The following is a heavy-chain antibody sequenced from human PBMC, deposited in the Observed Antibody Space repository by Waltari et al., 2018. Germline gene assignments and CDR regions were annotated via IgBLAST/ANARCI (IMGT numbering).Heavy chain of an antibody. V-gene: IGHV3-48*03. D-gene: IGHD2-8*02. CDR2: STPSANII. Sequence: GQLEESGGGLVQPGGSLRLCCAASGFAFSAYEMNLVRQAPGKGLDWVSSSTPSANIICHADSVKGRFTISRENAKSSLLLGMNSLSAVDTVVYYCARDSAPGGKSLYFDSWGQGTLVTV. CDR3: ARDSAPGGKSLYFDS. J-gene: IGHJ4*02. CDR1: GFAFSAYE.